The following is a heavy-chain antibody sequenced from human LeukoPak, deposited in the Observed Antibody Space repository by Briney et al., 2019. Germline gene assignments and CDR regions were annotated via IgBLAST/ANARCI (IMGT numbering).Heavy chain of an antibody. CDR3: ARGGRYSYGYGRYYYYGMDV. CDR1: GFTFSSYG. Sequence: GGSLTLSCAASGFTFSSYGMHWVRQAPGKGLEWVAVIWYDGSNKYYTDSVKGRFTISRDNSKNTLYLQMNSLRAEDTAVYYCARGGRYSYGYGRYYYYGMDVWGQGTTVTVSS. J-gene: IGHJ6*02. CDR2: IWYDGSNK. D-gene: IGHD5-18*01. V-gene: IGHV3-33*01.